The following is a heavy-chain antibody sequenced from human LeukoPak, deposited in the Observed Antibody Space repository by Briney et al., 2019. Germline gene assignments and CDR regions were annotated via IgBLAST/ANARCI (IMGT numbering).Heavy chain of an antibody. Sequence: SETLSLTCTVSGGSISSSRYYWGWIRQPPGKGLEWIGSIYYSGSTYYNPSLKSRVTISVDTSKNQFSLKLNSVTAADTAVYYCAREGTVRWFDPWGQGTLVTISS. V-gene: IGHV4-39*07. CDR1: GGSISSSRYY. J-gene: IGHJ5*02. CDR3: AREGTVRWFDP. D-gene: IGHD1-14*01. CDR2: IYYSGST.